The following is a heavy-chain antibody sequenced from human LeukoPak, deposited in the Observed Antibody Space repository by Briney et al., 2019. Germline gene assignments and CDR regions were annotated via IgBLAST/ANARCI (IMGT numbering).Heavy chain of an antibody. CDR2: IYYSGST. D-gene: IGHD1-7*01. Sequence: PSETLSLTCTVSGGSINNYYWSWIRQPAGKGLEWIGSIYYSGSTYYNPSLKSRVTISVDTSKNQFSLKLSSVTAADTAVYYCARGGGTLELGYYYYMDVWGKGTTVTVSS. J-gene: IGHJ6*03. CDR3: ARGGGTLELGYYYYMDV. CDR1: GGSINNYY. V-gene: IGHV4-4*07.